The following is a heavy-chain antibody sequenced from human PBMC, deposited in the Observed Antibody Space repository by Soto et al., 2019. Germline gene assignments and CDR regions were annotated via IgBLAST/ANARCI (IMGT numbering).Heavy chain of an antibody. J-gene: IGHJ5*02. V-gene: IGHV4-30-2*01. CDR2: IYHSGIT. CDR1: GGSISSGYS. D-gene: IGHD2-2*01. Sequence: PSETLSLTCAVSGGSISSGYSWSWIQQPPGKGLEWIGYIYHSGITYYNPSLKSRVTISVDRSKNQFSLKLSSVTAADTAVYYCARGYCSISSCSNWLDPWGQGTLVTVAS. CDR3: ARGYCSISSCSNWLDP.